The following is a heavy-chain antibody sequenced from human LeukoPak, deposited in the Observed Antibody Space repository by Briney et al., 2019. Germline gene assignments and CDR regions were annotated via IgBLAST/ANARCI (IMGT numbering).Heavy chain of an antibody. D-gene: IGHD4-11*01. CDR3: ARGKNLIYSKYDYYGMDV. CDR1: GGSISGYY. J-gene: IGHJ6*02. V-gene: IGHV4-4*07. CDR2: IYSSGST. Sequence: KSSETLSLTCTVSGGSISGYYWTWIRQPAGKGLEWIGRIYSSGSTTHNPSLKSRVTMSVDTSKNQFSLRMSPVTAADTAVYYCARGKNLIYSKYDYYGMDVWGQGTTVTVSS.